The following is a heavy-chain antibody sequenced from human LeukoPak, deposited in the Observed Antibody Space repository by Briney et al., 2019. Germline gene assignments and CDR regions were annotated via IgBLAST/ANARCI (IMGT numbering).Heavy chain of an antibody. V-gene: IGHV4-59*01. J-gene: IGHJ5*02. CDR3: ARDIKNNWFDP. Sequence: SETLSLTCTVSGGSISRYYWSWIRQPPGKGLEWIGYIYYSGSTNYNPSLKSRVTISVDTSKNQFSLKLSSVTAADTAVYYCARDIKNNWFDPWGQGTLVTVSS. D-gene: IGHD3-10*01. CDR2: IYYSGST. CDR1: GGSISRYY.